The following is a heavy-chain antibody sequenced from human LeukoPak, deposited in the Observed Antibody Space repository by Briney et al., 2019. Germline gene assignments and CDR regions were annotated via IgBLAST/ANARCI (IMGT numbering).Heavy chain of an antibody. D-gene: IGHD2-15*01. CDR2: INHSGST. CDR1: GGSFSGYY. V-gene: IGHV4-34*01. J-gene: IGHJ4*02. Sequence: AETLSLTCAVSGGSFSGYYWSWIRQPPGKGLEWVGEINHSGSTNYNPSLTNGLTISVDTSKNQFCLKLSSLSAADTAVYYSARGPIVVVRRFCSFDYWGQGTLVTVSS. CDR3: ARGPIVVVRRFCSFDY.